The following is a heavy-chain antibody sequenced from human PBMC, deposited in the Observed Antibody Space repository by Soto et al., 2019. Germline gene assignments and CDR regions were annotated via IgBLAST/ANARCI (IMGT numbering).Heavy chain of an antibody. Sequence: ASVKVSCKASGFPFNTSYMRWVRQAPGQGLEWMRVINPSGDATTYAQNFQGRVTLTKDTYASTVYMELSSLRSEDTAVSYWVRDWELGYWCQGTLGTVSS. D-gene: IGHD3-10*01. CDR2: INPSGDAT. J-gene: IGHJ4*02. V-gene: IGHV1-46*02. CDR1: GFPFNTSY. CDR3: VRDWELGY.